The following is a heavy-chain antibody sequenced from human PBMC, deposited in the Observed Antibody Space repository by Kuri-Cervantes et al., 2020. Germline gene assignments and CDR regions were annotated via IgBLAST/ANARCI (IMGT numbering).Heavy chain of an antibody. D-gene: IGHD1-26*01. Sequence: SETLSLTCTVSGDSISSSSFYWGWIRQPPGKGLEWIGSIYYSGSTYYNPSLKSRVTISVDTSKNQFSLKLSSVTAADTAVYYCARGALGGSYFDYWGQGTLVTVSS. V-gene: IGHV4-39*07. J-gene: IGHJ4*02. CDR1: GDSISSSSFY. CDR3: ARGALGGSYFDY. CDR2: IYYSGST.